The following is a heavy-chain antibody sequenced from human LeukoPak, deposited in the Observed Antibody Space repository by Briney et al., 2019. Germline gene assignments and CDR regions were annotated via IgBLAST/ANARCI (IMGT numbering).Heavy chain of an antibody. J-gene: IGHJ6*03. CDR2: INPNSGGT. V-gene: IGHV1-2*02. CDR3: ARDELLWFGVYYMDV. CDR1: GYTFNGYY. Sequence: ASVKVSCKSSGYTFNGYYMHWVRQAPGQGLEWMGWINPNSGGTNYAQKFQGRVTMTRDTSISTAYMELRSLRSDDTAVYYCARDELLWFGVYYMDVWGKGTTVTISS. D-gene: IGHD3-10*01.